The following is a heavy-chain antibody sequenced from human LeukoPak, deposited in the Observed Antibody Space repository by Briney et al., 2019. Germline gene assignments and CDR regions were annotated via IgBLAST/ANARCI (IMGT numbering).Heavy chain of an antibody. V-gene: IGHV4-59*12. Sequence: SETLSLTCTVSCVSISSYYWSWIRQPPGKGLEWIGYIYYSGSTNYNPSLKSRVTISVDTSKNQFSLKLSSVTAADTAVYYCARGGGYPRRTRAFDIWGQGTMVTVSS. CDR1: CVSISSYY. D-gene: IGHD2-15*01. J-gene: IGHJ3*02. CDR2: IYYSGST. CDR3: ARGGGYPRRTRAFDI.